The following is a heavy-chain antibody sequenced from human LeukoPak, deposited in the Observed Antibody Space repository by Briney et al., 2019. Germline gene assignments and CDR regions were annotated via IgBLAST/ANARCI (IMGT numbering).Heavy chain of an antibody. J-gene: IGHJ6*03. Sequence: PGGSLRLSCAASGFTVSSNYMSWVRQAPGKGLEWVSVIYSGGTTYYADSVKGRFTISRDNSKNTLYLQMNSLGAEDTAVYYCARDGYGNNYMDVWGKGTTVTVSS. CDR1: GFTVSSNY. CDR3: ARDGYGNNYMDV. V-gene: IGHV3-53*01. CDR2: IYSGGTT. D-gene: IGHD1/OR15-1a*01.